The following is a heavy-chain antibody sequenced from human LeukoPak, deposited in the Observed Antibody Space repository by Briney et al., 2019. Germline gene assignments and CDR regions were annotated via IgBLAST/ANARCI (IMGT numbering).Heavy chain of an antibody. D-gene: IGHD1-26*01. V-gene: IGHV1-2*02. CDR3: ARGGWSDYKESDPFDI. J-gene: IGHJ3*02. CDR1: GYTFTAYY. CDR2: INPNSGDT. Sequence: GASVKVSCKASGYTFTAYYMHWVRQAPGQGLEWMGWINPNSGDTNYAQKFQGRVTMTRDTSISTAYMELSRLRSDDTAVYHCARGGWSDYKESDPFDIWGQGTMVTVSS.